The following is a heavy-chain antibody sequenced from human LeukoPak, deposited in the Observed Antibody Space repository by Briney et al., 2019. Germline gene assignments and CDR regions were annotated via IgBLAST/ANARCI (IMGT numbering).Heavy chain of an antibody. CDR1: GFTFSSYA. D-gene: IGHD3-22*01. CDR2: ISGSGGST. J-gene: IGHJ4*02. CDR3: AKDLFTYYYDSSGYYPFDY. V-gene: IGHV3-23*01. Sequence: GGSLRLSCAASGFTFSSYAMSWVRQAPGKGLEWVSAISGSGGSTYYVDSVKGRFTISRDNSKNTLYLQMNSLRAEDTAVYYCAKDLFTYYYDSSGYYPFDYWGQGTLVTVSS.